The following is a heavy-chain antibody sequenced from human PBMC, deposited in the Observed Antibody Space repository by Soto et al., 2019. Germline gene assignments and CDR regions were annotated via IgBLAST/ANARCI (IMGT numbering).Heavy chain of an antibody. CDR2: TYYRSTGYN. V-gene: IGHV6-1*01. CDR1: RDPVSSNSAA. Sequence: HTLSPTSAISRDPVSSNSAASKWITQSPSRGLERRGRTYYRSTGYNDNAVSVKSRITTNADTSNNQFSLQLNSVTPEDTAVYYCARGHWLVLGSYFYGMDVWGQGTTVTVSS. J-gene: IGHJ6*02. CDR3: ARGHWLVLGSYFYGMDV. D-gene: IGHD2-8*02.